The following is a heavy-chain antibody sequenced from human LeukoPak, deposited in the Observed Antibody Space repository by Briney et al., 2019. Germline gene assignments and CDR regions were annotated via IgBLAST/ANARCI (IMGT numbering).Heavy chain of an antibody. CDR3: AREDRYCSSTSCYTWDY. Sequence: SETLSLTCTVSGVSISSSNYFWAWIRQSPGKGLEWIGSIYFRGSISSSPSLKSRVTISIDASKNQFSLKLTSVIAADTAVYYCAREDRYCSSTSCYTWDYWGQGTLVAV. CDR2: IYFRGSI. D-gene: IGHD2-2*02. J-gene: IGHJ4*02. CDR1: GVSISSSNYF. V-gene: IGHV4-39*07.